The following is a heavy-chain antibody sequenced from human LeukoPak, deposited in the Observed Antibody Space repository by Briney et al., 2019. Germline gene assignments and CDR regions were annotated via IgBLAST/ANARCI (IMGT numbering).Heavy chain of an antibody. CDR1: GYTFTGYY. J-gene: IGHJ5*02. CDR2: INPNSGGT. D-gene: IGHD3-3*01. Sequence: GASVKVSCKASGYTFTGYYMHWVRQAPGQGLEWMGWINPNSGGTNYAQKFQGRVTMTRDTSISTAYMELSRLRSDDTAVYYCARDPTTIFGVVIRNWFDPWGQGTLVTVSS. CDR3: ARDPTTIFGVVIRNWFDP. V-gene: IGHV1-2*02.